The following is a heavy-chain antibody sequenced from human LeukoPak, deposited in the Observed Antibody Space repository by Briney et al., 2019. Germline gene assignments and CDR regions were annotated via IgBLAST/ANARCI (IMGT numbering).Heavy chain of an antibody. Sequence: ASVKVSCKASGYTFTGYYMHWVRQAPGQGLECMGWMNPNSGNTGYAQKFQGRVTMTRNTSISTAYMELSSLRSEDTAVYYCARAIGYNWNDMYYYYMDVWGKGTTVTISS. CDR1: GYTFTGYY. D-gene: IGHD1-1*01. V-gene: IGHV1-8*02. J-gene: IGHJ6*03. CDR3: ARAIGYNWNDMYYYYMDV. CDR2: MNPNSGNT.